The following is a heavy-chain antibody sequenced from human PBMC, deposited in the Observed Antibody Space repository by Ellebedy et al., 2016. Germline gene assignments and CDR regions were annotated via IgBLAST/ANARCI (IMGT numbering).Heavy chain of an antibody. CDR2: IDSGGSS. CDR3: AARHYDTFVI. J-gene: IGHJ3*02. V-gene: IGHV3-53*01. CDR1: GFTVTNDY. D-gene: IGHD3-10*01. Sequence: GESLKISXVASGFTVTNDYMTWVRQAPGKGLEWVSVIDSGGSSYYANSVKGRVTISRDGSKNTLYLQMNSLRPEDTAMYYCAARHYDTFVIWGRGTVVTVSS.